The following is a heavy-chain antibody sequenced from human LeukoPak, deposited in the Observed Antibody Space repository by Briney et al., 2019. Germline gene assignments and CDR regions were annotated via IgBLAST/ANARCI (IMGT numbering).Heavy chain of an antibody. CDR1: GFSFNRDW. CDR2: ITTRAYGETT. D-gene: IGHD6-13*01. Sequence: PGGSLRLSCAGSGFSFNRDWMGWVRQAPGKGLEWVGRITTRAYGETTDYAAPVKGRFTISRDDSKNTLYLQLNSLKTEDTAVYYCATELPYSSSWYFFAYWGQGTLVTVSS. V-gene: IGHV3-15*01. J-gene: IGHJ4*02. CDR3: ATELPYSSSWYFFAY.